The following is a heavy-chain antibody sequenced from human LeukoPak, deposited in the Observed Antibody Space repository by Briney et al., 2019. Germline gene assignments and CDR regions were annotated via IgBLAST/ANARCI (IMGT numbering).Heavy chain of an antibody. CDR1: GFTFSSYW. CDR2: IKQDGSEK. CDR3: ARLAEWELQSVDTYYFDY. V-gene: IGHV3-7*01. J-gene: IGHJ4*02. D-gene: IGHD1-26*01. Sequence: GGSLRLSCAASGFTFSSYWMSWVRQAPGKGLEWVANIKQDGSEKYYVDSVKGRFTISRDNAKNSLYLQMNSLRAEDTAVYYCARLAEWELQSVDTYYFDYWGQGTLVTVSS.